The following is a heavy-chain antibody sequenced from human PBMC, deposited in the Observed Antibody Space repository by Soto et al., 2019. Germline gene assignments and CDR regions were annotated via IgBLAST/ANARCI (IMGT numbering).Heavy chain of an antibody. V-gene: IGHV4-34*01. Sequence: SETLSLTCAVYGGSFSGYYWSWIRQPPGKGLERIGEINHSGSTNYNPSLKSRVTISVDMSKNQFSLKLSSVTAADSAVYYCARARPTTYYYDSSGYSWRGIIVYLCPGTLLTVST. CDR2: INHSGST. CDR1: GGSFSGYY. J-gene: IGHJ4*02. CDR3: ARARPTTYYYDSSGYSWRGIIVY. D-gene: IGHD3-22*01.